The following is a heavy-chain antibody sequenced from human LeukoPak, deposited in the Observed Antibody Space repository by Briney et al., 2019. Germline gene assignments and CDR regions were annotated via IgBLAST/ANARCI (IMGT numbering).Heavy chain of an antibody. CDR1: GGSLSSSSYY. CDR3: AKEWELRL. D-gene: IGHD1-26*01. Sequence: PSETLSLNCTVSGGSLSSSSYYWGRVRQPPGKGLEWIGSIYYSGSTYYNPSLKGRVTISVDTSKNQFSLKLSSVTAADTAVYYCAKEWELRLWGQGTLVTVSS. V-gene: IGHV4-39*02. J-gene: IGHJ4*02. CDR2: IYYSGST.